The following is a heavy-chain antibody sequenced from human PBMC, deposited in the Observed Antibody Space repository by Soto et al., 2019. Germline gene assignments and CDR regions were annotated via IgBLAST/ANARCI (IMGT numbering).Heavy chain of an antibody. Sequence: EVQLLESGGGLVQPGGSLRLSCAASGFTFSSYAMSWVRQAPGKGLEWISAVSGSGGSTYYAGSVKGRFTISGDNSKDTLYLPMNNLRAEDTAVYYCAKPPDYNWNDYWGQGTLVTVSS. CDR2: VSGSGGST. D-gene: IGHD1-20*01. CDR3: AKPPDYNWNDY. V-gene: IGHV3-23*01. J-gene: IGHJ4*02. CDR1: GFTFSSYA.